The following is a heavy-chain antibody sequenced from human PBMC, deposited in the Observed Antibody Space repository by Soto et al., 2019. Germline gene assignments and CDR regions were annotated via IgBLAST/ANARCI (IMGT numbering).Heavy chain of an antibody. Sequence: GGSLRRSCADSGFTFSSYAMSWVRPAPGKGLEWVSAISGSGGSTYYADSVKGRFTISRDNSKNTLYLQMNSLRAEDTAVYYCAKSFSSNWYDYFDYWGQGSLVTVSS. CDR2: ISGSGGST. J-gene: IGHJ4*02. CDR1: GFTFSSYA. D-gene: IGHD6-13*01. CDR3: AKSFSSNWYDYFDY. V-gene: IGHV3-23*01.